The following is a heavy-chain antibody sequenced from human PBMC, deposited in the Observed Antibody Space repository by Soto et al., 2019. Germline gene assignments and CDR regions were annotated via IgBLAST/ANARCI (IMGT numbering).Heavy chain of an antibody. CDR3: AKEGVAAAGRPIYYFDY. J-gene: IGHJ4*02. CDR2: IIPIFGTA. CDR1: GGTFSSYA. V-gene: IGHV1-69*01. D-gene: IGHD6-13*01. Sequence: QVQLVQSGAEVKKPGSSVKVSCKASGGTFSSYAISWVRQAPGQGLEWMGGIIPIFGTANYAQKFQGRVTITADESTSTAYMELGRLGSEDTAVYYCAKEGVAAAGRPIYYFDYCGQGTLVTVSS.